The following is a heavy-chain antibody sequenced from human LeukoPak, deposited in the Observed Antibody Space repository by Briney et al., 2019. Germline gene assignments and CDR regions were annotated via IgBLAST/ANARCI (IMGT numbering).Heavy chain of an antibody. V-gene: IGHV3-23*01. Sequence: GGSLRLSCAASGFTFSTYAMSWVRQAPGKGLEWVSLVSGSGASTYYADSVKGRFTISRDNSKNTLYLQMNSLRAEDTAVYYCAKGGRTILANSHFDYWGQGTLVTVSS. CDR3: AKGGRTILANSHFDY. CDR2: VSGSGAST. J-gene: IGHJ4*02. CDR1: GFTFSTYA. D-gene: IGHD2/OR15-2a*01.